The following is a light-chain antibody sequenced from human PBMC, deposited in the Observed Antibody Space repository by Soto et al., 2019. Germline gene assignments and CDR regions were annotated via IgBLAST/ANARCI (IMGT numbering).Light chain of an antibody. CDR2: DAS. J-gene: IGKJ4*01. Sequence: EIVLTQSPATLSLSPGERATLSFSASQSVSSYLAWYQQKPGQAPRLLIYDASNRATGIPARFSGSGSGTDFTLTISSLEPEDFAVYYCQQRSNWPPLTFGGGTKVDI. CDR3: QQRSNWPPLT. V-gene: IGKV3-11*01. CDR1: QSVSSY.